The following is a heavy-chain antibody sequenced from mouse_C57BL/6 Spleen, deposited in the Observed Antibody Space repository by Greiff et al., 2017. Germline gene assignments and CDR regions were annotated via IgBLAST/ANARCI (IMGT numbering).Heavy chain of an antibody. Sequence: QVQLKESGPGLVQPSQSLSITCTVSGFSLTSYGVHWVRQSPGKGLEWLGVIWRGGSTDYNAAFMSRLSITKDNSKSQVFFKMNSLQADDTAIYYCAFSRYGNYGAMDDWGQGTSVTVSS. CDR2: IWRGGST. CDR3: AFSRYGNYGAMDD. D-gene: IGHD2-1*01. J-gene: IGHJ4*01. V-gene: IGHV2-5*01. CDR1: GFSLTSYG.